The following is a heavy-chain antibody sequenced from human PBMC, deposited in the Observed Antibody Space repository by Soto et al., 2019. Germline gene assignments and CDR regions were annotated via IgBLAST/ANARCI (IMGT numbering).Heavy chain of an antibody. J-gene: IGHJ5*01. D-gene: IGHD3-22*01. CDR2: SSGTGVRA. Sequence: GGSLRLSCVASGFPFSSYAMAWVRQPPGKGLEWVATSSGTGVRAYYADSVKGRFSISRDISKNTVFLQMNGLRAEDTALYYCAKEPYESSGYPNWFDFWGQGTRVTVSS. CDR3: AKEPYESSGYPNWFDF. V-gene: IGHV3-23*01. CDR1: GFPFSSYA.